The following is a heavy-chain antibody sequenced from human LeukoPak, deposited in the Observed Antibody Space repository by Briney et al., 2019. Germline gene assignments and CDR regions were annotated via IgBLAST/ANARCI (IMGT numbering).Heavy chain of an antibody. Sequence: GGSLRLSCAASGFTFSTYWMSWVRQAPGIGLQWVANIKQDGTVKYYVDSVKGRFTISRDNAKNSLHLQMNSLRVEDTAVYFCAGALAVPVALYFYYGLDVWGQGTTVTVSS. J-gene: IGHJ6*02. V-gene: IGHV3-7*04. CDR2: IKQDGTVK. CDR3: AGALAVPVALYFYYGLDV. CDR1: GFTFSTYW. D-gene: IGHD2-2*01.